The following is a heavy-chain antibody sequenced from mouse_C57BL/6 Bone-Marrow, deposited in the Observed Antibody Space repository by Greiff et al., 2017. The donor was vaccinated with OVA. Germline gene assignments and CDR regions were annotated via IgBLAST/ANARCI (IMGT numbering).Heavy chain of an antibody. CDR3: TRMGSPFAY. J-gene: IGHJ3*01. CDR2: IYPGNSDT. V-gene: IGHV1-5*01. Sequence: VQLQQSGTVLARPGASVKMSCKTSGYTFTSYWMHWVKQRPGQGLEWIGAIYPGNSDTSYNQKFKSKAKLTAVTSASTAYMELSSLTNEDSAVYYCTRMGSPFAYWGQGTLVTVSA. CDR1: GYTFTSYW.